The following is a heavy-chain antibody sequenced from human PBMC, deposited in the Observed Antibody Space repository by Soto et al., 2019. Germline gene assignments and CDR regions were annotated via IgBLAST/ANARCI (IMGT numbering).Heavy chain of an antibody. Sequence: TLSLTCSVSGGSISSYYWSWIRQPPGRGLEYIGYIYYSGSTYYNPSLRSRVTISVDTSKNQFSLKLSSVTAADTAVYYCARDRRIAAAGTGSYGMDVWGQGTTVTVSS. V-gene: IGHV4-59*12. CDR3: ARDRRIAAAGTGSYGMDV. D-gene: IGHD6-13*01. CDR2: IYYSGST. J-gene: IGHJ6*02. CDR1: GGSISSYY.